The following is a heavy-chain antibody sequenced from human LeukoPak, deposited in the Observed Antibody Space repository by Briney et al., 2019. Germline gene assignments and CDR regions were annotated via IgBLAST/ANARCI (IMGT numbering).Heavy chain of an antibody. CDR1: GFTFSSYW. CDR2: INHNGNVN. D-gene: IGHD3-16*01. V-gene: IGHV3-7*03. CDR3: ARGGGLDV. Sequence: GGSLRLSCAATGFTFSSYWMNWARQAPGKGLEWVASINHNGNVNYYVDSVKGRFTISRDNAKNSLYLQMSNLRAEDTAVYFCARGGGLDVWGRGATVTVSS. J-gene: IGHJ6*02.